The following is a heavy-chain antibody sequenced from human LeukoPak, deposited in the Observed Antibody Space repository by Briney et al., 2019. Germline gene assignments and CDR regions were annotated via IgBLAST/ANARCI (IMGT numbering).Heavy chain of an antibody. D-gene: IGHD5-12*01. CDR2: IYYSGST. CDR1: GGSISSGGYY. V-gene: IGHV4-31*03. CDR3: ARAPMSMREATSHFDY. J-gene: IGHJ4*02. Sequence: SQTLSLTCTVSGGSISSGGYYWSWIRQHPGKGLEWIGYIYYSGSTYYNPSLKSRVTISIDTSKNQFSLKLSSVTAADTAVYSCARAPMSMREATSHFDYWGQGTLVTVSS.